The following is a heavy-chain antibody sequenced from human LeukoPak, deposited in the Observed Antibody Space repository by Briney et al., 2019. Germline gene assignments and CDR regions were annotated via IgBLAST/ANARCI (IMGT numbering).Heavy chain of an antibody. CDR2: IYYSGST. CDR3: ARERGIAAAGTFWFDP. V-gene: IGHV4-30-4*01. D-gene: IGHD6-13*01. Sequence: PSETLSLTCTVSGGSISSGDYYWSWIRQPPGKGLEWIVYIYYSGSTYYNPSLKSRVTISVDTSKNQFSLKLSSVTAADTAVYYCARERGIAAAGTFWFDPWGQGTLVTVSS. CDR1: GGSISSGDYY. J-gene: IGHJ5*02.